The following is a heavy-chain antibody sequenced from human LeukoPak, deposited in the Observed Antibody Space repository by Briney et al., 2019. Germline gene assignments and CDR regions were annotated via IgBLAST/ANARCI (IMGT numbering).Heavy chain of an antibody. J-gene: IGHJ4*02. CDR2: INPNSGGT. V-gene: IGHV1-2*06. CDR3: ARESLGVGATPFDY. CDR1: GYTFTGYY. D-gene: IGHD1-26*01. Sequence: GASVKVSCKASGYTFTGYYMHWVRQAPGQGLEWMGRINPNSGGTNYAQKFQGRVTKTRDTSISTAYMELSRLRSDDTAVYYCARESLGVGATPFDYWGQGTLVTVSS.